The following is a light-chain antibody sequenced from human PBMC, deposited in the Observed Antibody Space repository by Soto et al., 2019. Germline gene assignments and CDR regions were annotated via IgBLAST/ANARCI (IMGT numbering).Light chain of an antibody. CDR2: DTS. J-gene: IGKJ4*01. Sequence: DIQMTQPPSPLSASVGDRVTITCQASQDISNYLNWYQQKAGKAPKLLIYDTSNLEVGVPSRFRGSGSGTHFTLTISSLQPEDTATYYCQQYDSLPPTFGGGTKVEIK. CDR3: QQYDSLPPT. V-gene: IGKV1-33*01. CDR1: QDISNY.